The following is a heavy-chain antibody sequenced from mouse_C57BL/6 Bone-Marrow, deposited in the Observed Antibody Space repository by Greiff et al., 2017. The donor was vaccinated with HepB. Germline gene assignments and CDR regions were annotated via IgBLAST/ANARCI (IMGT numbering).Heavy chain of an antibody. CDR3: ARSLGVDY. V-gene: IGHV5-9*01. D-gene: IGHD6-1*01. CDR1: GFTFSSYT. J-gene: IGHJ4*01. CDR2: ISGGGGNT. Sequence: EVKLVESGGGLVKPGGSLKLSCAASGFTFSSYTMSWVRLTPEKRLEWVATISGGGGNTYYPDSVKCRFTISRDNAKNTLYLQMSSLRSEDTALYYCARSLGVDYWGQGTSVTVSS.